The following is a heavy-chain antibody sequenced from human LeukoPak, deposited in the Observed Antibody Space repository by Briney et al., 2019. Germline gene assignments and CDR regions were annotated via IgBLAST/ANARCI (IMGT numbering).Heavy chain of an antibody. CDR3: AREPGSGWYLAPTY. CDR1: GYTFTSYG. D-gene: IGHD6-19*01. Sequence: ASGKVACKASGYTFTSYGISWVRQAPGQGLEWMGWISAYNGNTNYAQKLQGRVTMTTDTSTSTAYMELRSLRSDDTAVYYCAREPGSGWYLAPTYWGQGTLVTVSS. V-gene: IGHV1-18*01. CDR2: ISAYNGNT. J-gene: IGHJ4*02.